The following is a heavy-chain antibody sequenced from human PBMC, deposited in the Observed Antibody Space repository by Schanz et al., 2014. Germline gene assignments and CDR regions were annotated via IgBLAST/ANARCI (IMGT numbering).Heavy chain of an antibody. D-gene: IGHD3-16*01. J-gene: IGHJ2*01. CDR1: GGTFSSYA. CDR2: IIPILGIA. CDR3: VRVPSRDVSFDL. V-gene: IGHV1-69*04. Sequence: QVQLVQSGAEVKKPGSPVKVSCKSSGGTFSSYAISWVRQAPGQGLEWMGRIIPILGIATYAQKFQGRLTITADKSTSTAYMELRSLRSDDTAHYYCVRVPSRDVSFDLWGRGTMVTVSS.